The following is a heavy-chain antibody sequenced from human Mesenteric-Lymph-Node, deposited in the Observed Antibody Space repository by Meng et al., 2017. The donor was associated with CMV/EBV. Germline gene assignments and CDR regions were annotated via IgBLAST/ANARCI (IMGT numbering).Heavy chain of an antibody. J-gene: IGHJ4*02. Sequence: RVSCTASGGPFSSFAISWVRQAPGQGLEWMGGIIPIFGTTNYAQKFQGRVTITADESTSTAYMELSSLRSEDTAVYYCAVVSSNFDYWGQGTLVTVSS. CDR2: IIPIFGTT. CDR1: GGPFSSFA. D-gene: IGHD2-15*01. V-gene: IGHV1-69*01. CDR3: AVVSSNFDY.